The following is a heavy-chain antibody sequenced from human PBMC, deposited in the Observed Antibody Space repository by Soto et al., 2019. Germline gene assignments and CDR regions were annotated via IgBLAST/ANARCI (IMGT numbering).Heavy chain of an antibody. J-gene: IGHJ4*02. Sequence: EVQLVESGGGLVKPGGSLRLSCAASGFTFSSYSMNWVRQAPGKGLEWVSSISSSSSYIYYADSVKGRFTIPRDNAKNSLYLQMNSLRAEDTAVYYCARDVTVTRRGLGYWGQGTLVTVSS. V-gene: IGHV3-21*01. CDR2: ISSSSSYI. CDR1: GFTFSSYS. D-gene: IGHD4-17*01. CDR3: ARDVTVTRRGLGY.